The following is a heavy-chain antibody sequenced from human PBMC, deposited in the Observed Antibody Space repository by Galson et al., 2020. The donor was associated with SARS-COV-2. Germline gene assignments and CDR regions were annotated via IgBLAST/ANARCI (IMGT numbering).Heavy chain of an antibody. CDR1: GGSISSGGYY. D-gene: IGHD3-10*01. Sequence: SETLSLTCTVSGGSISSGGYYWSWIRQHPGKGPEWIGYIYYSGSTYYNPSRKSRVTISVDTSKNQFSLKLSSVTAADTAVYYCARAVRGVIIKGFDWFDPWGQGTLVTVSS. CDR2: IYYSGST. J-gene: IGHJ5*02. CDR3: ARAVRGVIIKGFDWFDP. V-gene: IGHV4-31*03.